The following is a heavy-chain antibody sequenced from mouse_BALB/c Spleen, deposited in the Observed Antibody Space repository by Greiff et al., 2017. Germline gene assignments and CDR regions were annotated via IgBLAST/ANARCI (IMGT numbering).Heavy chain of an antibody. CDR1: GFTFSSYA. D-gene: IGHD1-1*01. J-gene: IGHJ1*01. CDR2: ISSGGSYT. CDR3: AREGVTTVGYFDV. Sequence: EVKLVESGGGLVKPGGSLKLSCAASGFTFSSYAMSWVRQSPEKRLEWVAEISSGGSYTYYPDTVTGRFTISRDNAKNTLYLEMSSLRSEDTAMYYCAREGVTTVGYFDVWGAGTTVTVSS. V-gene: IGHV5-9-4*01.